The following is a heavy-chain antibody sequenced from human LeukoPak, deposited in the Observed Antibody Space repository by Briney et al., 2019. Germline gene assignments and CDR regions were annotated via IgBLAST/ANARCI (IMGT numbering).Heavy chain of an antibody. CDR3: ARSPIAVAYYFDY. CDR2: INHSGST. D-gene: IGHD6-19*01. CDR1: GGSFSGYY. Sequence: SETLSLTCAVYGGSFSGYYWSWIRQPPGKGLEWIGEINHSGSTNYNPSLKSRVTISVDTSKNQFSLKLSPVTAADTAVYYCARSPIAVAYYFDYWGQGTLVTVPS. V-gene: IGHV4-34*01. J-gene: IGHJ4*02.